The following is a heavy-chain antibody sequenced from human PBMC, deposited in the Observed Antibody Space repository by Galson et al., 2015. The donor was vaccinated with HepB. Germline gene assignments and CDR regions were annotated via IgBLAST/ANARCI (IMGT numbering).Heavy chain of an antibody. CDR3: AKSRNMVRGVIKSFYYGMDV. D-gene: IGHD3-10*01. Sequence: SLRLSCAASGFTFSNYGMSWVRQTPGKGLEWVSGISANGVATYYGDYVKGRITISRDNSKNTLYLRMNSLRPEDTAVYYCAKSRNMVRGVIKSFYYGMDVWGQGTTVTVSS. CDR2: ISANGVAT. CDR1: GFTFSNYG. V-gene: IGHV3-23*01. J-gene: IGHJ6*02.